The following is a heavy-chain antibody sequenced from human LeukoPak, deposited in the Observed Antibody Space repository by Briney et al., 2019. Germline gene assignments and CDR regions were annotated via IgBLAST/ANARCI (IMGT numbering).Heavy chain of an antibody. J-gene: IGHJ6*03. CDR3: AKNGEPHYYMDV. D-gene: IGHD1-14*01. V-gene: IGHV3-23*01. CDR2: ISGSGSNT. CDR1: GFTFTTYG. Sequence: PGGSLRLSCATSGFTFTTYGMIWVRQAPGKGLEWVLGISGSGSNTYYADSVKGRLTSSRDSSKKTVYLQMNSLRAEDTAVYYCAKNGEPHYYMDVLGKGTTVTVSS.